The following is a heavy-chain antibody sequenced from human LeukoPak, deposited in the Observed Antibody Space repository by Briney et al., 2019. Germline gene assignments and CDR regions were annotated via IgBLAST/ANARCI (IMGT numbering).Heavy chain of an antibody. CDR1: GYTFTGCY. CDR3: AREEWVAVAGPFDY. CDR2: INPNSGGT. J-gene: IGHJ4*02. D-gene: IGHD6-19*01. Sequence: ASVKVSCKASGYTFTGCYMHWVRQAPGQGLEWMGWINPNSGGTNYAQKFQGRVTMTRDTSISTAYMELSRLRSDDTAVYYCAREEWVAVAGPFDYWGQGTLVTVSS. V-gene: IGHV1-2*02.